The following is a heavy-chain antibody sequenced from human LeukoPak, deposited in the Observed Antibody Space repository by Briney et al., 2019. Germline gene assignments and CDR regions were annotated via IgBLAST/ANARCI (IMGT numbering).Heavy chain of an antibody. Sequence: ASVKVSCKASGYTFTSYGISWVRQAPGQGLEWMGWINPNSGGTNYAQKFQGRVTMTRDTSISTAYMELSRLRSDDTAVYYCARDITMVRGVIDYWGQGTLVTVSS. CDR3: ARDITMVRGVIDY. CDR2: INPNSGGT. CDR1: GYTFTSYG. J-gene: IGHJ4*02. V-gene: IGHV1-2*02. D-gene: IGHD3-10*01.